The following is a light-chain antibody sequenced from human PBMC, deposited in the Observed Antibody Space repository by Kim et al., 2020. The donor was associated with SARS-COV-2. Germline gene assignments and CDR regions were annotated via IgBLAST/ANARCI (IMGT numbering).Light chain of an antibody. CDR1: LSLSGH. CDR2: VAS. Sequence: PEERATPPCRASLSLSGHVGWYQQKPGQAPRRLSYVASTGAIDTPARFSGSGSGTEFTLTIRRLQSEDFAVYYCQQNNNWPLTFGQGTQVEIK. J-gene: IGKJ1*01. CDR3: QQNNNWPLT. V-gene: IGKV3-15*01.